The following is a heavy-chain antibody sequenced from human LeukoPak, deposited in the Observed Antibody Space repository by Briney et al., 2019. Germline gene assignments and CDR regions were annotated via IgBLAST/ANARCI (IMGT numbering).Heavy chain of an antibody. V-gene: IGHV4-61*02. CDR1: GGSISSGSYY. D-gene: IGHD3-22*01. J-gene: IGHJ4*02. CDR3: AREGYYYANSHFDY. Sequence: PSETLSLTCTVSGGSISSGSYYWTWIRQPAGKGLEWIGRIYSSGSTNYNPSLKSRVTISVDTSKNQFSLKLSSGTAADTAVYYCAREGYYYANSHFDYWGQGTLVTVSS. CDR2: IYSSGST.